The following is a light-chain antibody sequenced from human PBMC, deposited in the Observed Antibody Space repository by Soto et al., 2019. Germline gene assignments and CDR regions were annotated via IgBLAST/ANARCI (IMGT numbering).Light chain of an antibody. CDR3: QQYVRWPIT. V-gene: IGKV3-15*01. CDR2: DAS. J-gene: IGKJ4*01. Sequence: LSCSASQSVSSNLAWYQQKPGQAPSLLVYDASTRATGTPARFSGSGSGTEFTLTISSLQSEDFAVYYCQQYVRWPITFGEGTKVDI. CDR1: QSVSSN.